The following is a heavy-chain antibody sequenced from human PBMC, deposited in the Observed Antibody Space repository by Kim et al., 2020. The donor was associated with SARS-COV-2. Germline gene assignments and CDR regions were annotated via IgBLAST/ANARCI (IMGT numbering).Heavy chain of an antibody. CDR2: ISGSGGST. J-gene: IGHJ6*02. Sequence: GGSLRLSCAASGFTFRSYAMSWVRQAPGKGLEWVSGISGSGGSTYYADSVKGRFTISRDNSKNRLYLQMNSLRAEDTAVYYCAKPLCSTNCYRIENYYYYGMDVWGQGTTVTVSS. D-gene: IGHD2-2*01. V-gene: IGHV3-23*01. CDR1: GFTFRSYA. CDR3: AKPLCSTNCYRIENYYYYGMDV.